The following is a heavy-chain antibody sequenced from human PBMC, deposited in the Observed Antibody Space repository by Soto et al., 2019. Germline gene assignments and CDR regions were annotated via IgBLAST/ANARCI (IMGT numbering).Heavy chain of an antibody. CDR2: ISSSSSYI. CDR3: ASAPYSSLRGYYYYYMDV. CDR1: GFTFSSYS. J-gene: IGHJ6*03. V-gene: IGHV3-21*01. Sequence: EVQLVESGGGLVKPGGSLRLSCAASGFTFSSYSMNWVRQAPGKGLEWVSSISSSSSYIYYADSVKGRFTISRDNAKNSLYLQMNSLRAEDTAVYYCASAPYSSLRGYYYYYMDVWGKGTTVTVCS. D-gene: IGHD6-13*01.